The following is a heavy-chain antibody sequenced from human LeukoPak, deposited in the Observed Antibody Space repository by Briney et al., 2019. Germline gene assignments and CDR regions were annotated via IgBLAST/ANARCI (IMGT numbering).Heavy chain of an antibody. V-gene: IGHV1-46*01. D-gene: IGHD3-10*01. CDR3: ARDPSMVRGVIGWFDP. CDR1: GYTFTSYY. J-gene: IGHJ5*02. CDR2: INPSGGST. Sequence: ASVKVSCKASGYTFTSYYMHWVRQAPGQGLEWMGIINPSGGSTSYAQKFQGRVTMTTDTSTSTAYMELRSLRSDDTAVYYCARDPSMVRGVIGWFDPWGQGTLVTVSS.